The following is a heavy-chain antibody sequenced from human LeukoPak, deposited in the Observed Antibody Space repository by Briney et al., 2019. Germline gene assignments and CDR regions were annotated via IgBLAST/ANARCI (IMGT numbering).Heavy chain of an antibody. Sequence: SGGSLRLSCAASGFTFSSYAMSWVRQAPGKGLEWVSAISGSGGSTYYADSVKGRFTISRDNSKNTLYLQMNSLRAEDTAVYYCAKDHYYGSGSYYNEDFDYWGQGTLVTVSS. CDR1: GFTFSSYA. CDR3: AKDHYYGSGSYYNEDFDY. J-gene: IGHJ4*02. D-gene: IGHD3-10*01. V-gene: IGHV3-23*01. CDR2: ISGSGGST.